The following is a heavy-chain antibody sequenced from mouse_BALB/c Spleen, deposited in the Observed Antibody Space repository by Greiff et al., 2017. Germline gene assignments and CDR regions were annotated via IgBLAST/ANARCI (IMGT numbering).Heavy chain of an antibody. J-gene: IGHJ3*01. Sequence: EVKLVESGGGLVKPGGSLKLSCAASGFTFSDYYMYWVRQTPEKRLEWVATISSGGGNTYYPDSVKGRFTISRDNAKNNLYLQMSSLRSEDTALYYCARSTVVIISWFAYWGQGTLVTVAA. D-gene: IGHD3-1*01. V-gene: IGHV5-9*03. CDR3: ARSTVVIISWFAY. CDR2: ISSGGGNT. CDR1: GFTFSDYY.